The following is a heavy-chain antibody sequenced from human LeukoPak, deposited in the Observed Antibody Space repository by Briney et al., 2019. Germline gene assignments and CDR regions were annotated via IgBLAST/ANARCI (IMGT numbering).Heavy chain of an antibody. V-gene: IGHV3-48*03. CDR3: AKVRSGKNPWAGGFDS. Sequence: GGSLRLSCAASGFTFSGYEMNWVRQAPGKGLEWVSYISSSGSTIYYADSVKGRFTISRDNAKNSLYLQMDTLRAEDTATYYCAKVRSGKNPWAGGFDSWGRGTLVTVTS. J-gene: IGHJ4*02. D-gene: IGHD1-26*01. CDR2: ISSSGSTI. CDR1: GFTFSGYE.